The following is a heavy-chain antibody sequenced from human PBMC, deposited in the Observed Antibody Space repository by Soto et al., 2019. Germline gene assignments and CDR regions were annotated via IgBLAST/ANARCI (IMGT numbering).Heavy chain of an antibody. CDR3: ARDKEKYSASDLGIDH. J-gene: IGHJ4*02. CDR2: ISSSGKTI. V-gene: IGHV3-48*03. CDR1: GFTFTNYE. D-gene: IGHD5-12*01. Sequence: GGSLRLSCAASGFTFTNYEMNWVRQAPGKGLEWISYISSSGKTISYADSVKGRFTISRDNAKNSLYLQMNSLRAEDTAVYYCARDKEKYSASDLGIDHWGQGTLVTVSS.